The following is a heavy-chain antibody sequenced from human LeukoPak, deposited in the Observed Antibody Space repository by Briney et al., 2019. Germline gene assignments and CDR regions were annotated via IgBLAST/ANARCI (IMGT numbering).Heavy chain of an antibody. D-gene: IGHD6-13*01. CDR2: ISSSSSYI. V-gene: IGHV3-21*01. Sequence: GGSLRLSCAASGFTFSSYSMNWVRQAPGKGLEWVSSISSSSSYIYYADSVKGRFTISRDNAKNSLYLQMNSLRAEDTAGYYCAREGYSSSWYTYGEYYFDYWGQGTLVTVSS. CDR1: GFTFSSYS. CDR3: AREGYSSSWYTYGEYYFDY. J-gene: IGHJ4*02.